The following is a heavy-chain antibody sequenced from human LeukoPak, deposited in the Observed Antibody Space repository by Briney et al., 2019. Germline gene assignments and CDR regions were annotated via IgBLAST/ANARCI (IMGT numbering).Heavy chain of an antibody. V-gene: IGHV7-4-1*02. Sequence: ASVKVSCKASGGTFSSYAISWVRQAPGHGLEWMGWINTKTGTPTYAQGFTGRFVFSLDISVTTAHLQISNLKAVDTALYYCARRSPSADAFDIWGQGTMVTVSS. CDR2: INTKTGTP. CDR3: ARRSPSADAFDI. CDR1: GGTFSSYA. J-gene: IGHJ3*02.